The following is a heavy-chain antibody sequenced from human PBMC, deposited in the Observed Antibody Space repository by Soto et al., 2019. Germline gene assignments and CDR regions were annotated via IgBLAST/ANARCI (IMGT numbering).Heavy chain of an antibody. V-gene: IGHV1-18*04. CDR3: ATDVDYYGSVIMLPNPFDN. CDR2: ISSYNVNT. Sequence: APVKVCCKSSGYSFSSYGIGWVRQAHGQGLEWMGWISSYNVNTNHAQKLQGRVTMTTYTSTSTSYMELRSLRSDDTAAYYCATDVDYYGSVIMLPNPFDNWGQGTIVNLSS. D-gene: IGHD3-10*01. CDR1: GYSFSSYG. J-gene: IGHJ3*02.